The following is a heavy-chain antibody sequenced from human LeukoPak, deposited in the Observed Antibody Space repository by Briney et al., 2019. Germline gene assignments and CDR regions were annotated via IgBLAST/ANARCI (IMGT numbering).Heavy chain of an antibody. CDR3: ARVAATLANYYFDY. Sequence: ASVKVSCKASGYTFTGYYMHWVRHAPGQGLEWMGWINPNSGGTNYAQKFQGRVTMTRDTSISTAYMELSRLRSDDTAVYYCARVAATLANYYFDYWGQGTLVTVSS. J-gene: IGHJ4*02. CDR2: INPNSGGT. CDR1: GYTFTGYY. D-gene: IGHD2-15*01. V-gene: IGHV1-2*02.